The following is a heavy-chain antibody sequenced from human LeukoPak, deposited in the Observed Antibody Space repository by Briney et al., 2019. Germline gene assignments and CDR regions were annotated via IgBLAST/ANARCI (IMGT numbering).Heavy chain of an antibody. D-gene: IGHD2-8*01. Sequence: ASVKVSCKASGYTFAGYYMHWVRQAPGQGLEWMGWINPNSGGTDYAQKFQGRVTMTRDTSISTAYMELSRLRSDDTAVYYCARGLMVYAPYYYYGMDVWGQGTTVTVSS. CDR1: GYTFAGYY. V-gene: IGHV1-2*02. J-gene: IGHJ6*02. CDR3: ARGLMVYAPYYYYGMDV. CDR2: INPNSGGT.